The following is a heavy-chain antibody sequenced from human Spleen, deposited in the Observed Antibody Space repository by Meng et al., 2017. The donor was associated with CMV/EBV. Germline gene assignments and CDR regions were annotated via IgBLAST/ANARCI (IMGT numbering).Heavy chain of an antibody. J-gene: IGHJ4*02. CDR3: ARERQWLVQGSSSFDY. Sequence: GESLKISCAASGITFSSCGMHWVRQPPGKGLEWVAFTRYDDSSKFYVDSVKGRFTISRDNSKNTLYLQMNSLRAEDTAVYYCARERQWLVQGSSSFDYWGQGTLVTVSS. CDR2: TRYDDSSK. V-gene: IGHV3-30*02. D-gene: IGHD6-19*01. CDR1: GITFSSCG.